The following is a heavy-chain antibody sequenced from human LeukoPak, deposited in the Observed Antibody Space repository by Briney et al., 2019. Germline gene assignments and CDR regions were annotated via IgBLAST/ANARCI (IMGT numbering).Heavy chain of an antibody. CDR3: TTDMDIVVIPADTLDDY. CDR1: GFTFSNAW. Sequence: GGSLRLSCAASGFTFSNAWMSWVRQAPGKGLEWVGSITSKTDGGTTDYAAPVKGRFTISRDDSKNTLYLQMNSLKTEDTAVYYCTTDMDIVVIPADTLDDYWGQGTLVTVSS. CDR2: ITSKTDGGTT. V-gene: IGHV3-15*01. D-gene: IGHD2-2*03. J-gene: IGHJ4*02.